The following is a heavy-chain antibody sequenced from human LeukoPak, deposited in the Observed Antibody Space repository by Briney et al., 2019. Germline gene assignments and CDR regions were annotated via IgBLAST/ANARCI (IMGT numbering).Heavy chain of an antibody. V-gene: IGHV1-2*02. CDR1: GYTFTGYY. CDR2: INPNSGGT. D-gene: IGHD3-22*01. Sequence: ASVKVSCKASGYTFTGYYMHWVRQAPGQGLEWMGWINPNSGGTNYAQKFQGRVTMTRDTSISTAYMELSRLRSDDTAVYYCARDVYYYDSSGITEGDYWGKGTLVTVSS. J-gene: IGHJ4*02. CDR3: ARDVYYYDSSGITEGDY.